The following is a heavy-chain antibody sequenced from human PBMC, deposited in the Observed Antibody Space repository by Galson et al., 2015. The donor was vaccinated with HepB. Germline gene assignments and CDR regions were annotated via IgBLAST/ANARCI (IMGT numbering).Heavy chain of an antibody. Sequence: SLRLSCAASGFTFSSYAMSWVRQAPGRGLEWVSAISGSGGSTYYADSVKGRFTISRDNSKNTLYLQMNSLRAEDTAVYYCAKSLQEQQLELLYYGMDVWGQGTTVTVSS. V-gene: IGHV3-23*01. CDR1: GFTFSSYA. CDR3: AKSLQEQQLELLYYGMDV. D-gene: IGHD6-13*01. J-gene: IGHJ6*02. CDR2: ISGSGGST.